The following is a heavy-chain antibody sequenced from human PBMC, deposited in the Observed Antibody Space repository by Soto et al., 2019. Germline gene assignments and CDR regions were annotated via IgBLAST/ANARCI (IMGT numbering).Heavy chain of an antibody. CDR3: AREAGIASAGGTFDI. Sequence: QVQLQESGPGLVEPSQTLSLTCTVSGDSISSGDCYWSWIRQPPGKGLEWIGYIHYSGSTYYAPSLQSRVTMSVETAKNQFSLKLNSVTTADTAVYYCAREAGIASAGGTFDIWGQWKMVTVSS. J-gene: IGHJ3*02. CDR1: GDSISSGDCY. D-gene: IGHD6-13*01. CDR2: IHYSGST. V-gene: IGHV4-30-4*01.